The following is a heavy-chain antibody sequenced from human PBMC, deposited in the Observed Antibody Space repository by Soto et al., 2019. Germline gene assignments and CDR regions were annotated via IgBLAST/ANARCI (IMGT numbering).Heavy chain of an antibody. V-gene: IGHV3-74*01. J-gene: IGHJ6*03. Sequence: EVQLVESGGGLVQPGGSLRLSCAASGFTFSNYWMYWVRQAPGQGLVWVSRINSDGSVSRYADSVKGRLTISRDNVKNTLYLQMNRLRVEDTTVYYYARGDCVGGSCCSLAGSFYYYMDVWGKGTTVTVFS. CDR1: GFTFSNYW. CDR3: ARGDCVGGSCCSLAGSFYYYMDV. CDR2: INSDGSVS. D-gene: IGHD2-15*01.